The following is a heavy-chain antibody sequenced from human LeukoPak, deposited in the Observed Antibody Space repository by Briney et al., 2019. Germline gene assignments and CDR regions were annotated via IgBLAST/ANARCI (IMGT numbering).Heavy chain of an antibody. J-gene: IGHJ6*02. CDR2: ISSSSSYI. CDR1: GFTFSSYS. V-gene: IGHV3-21*01. D-gene: IGHD3-22*01. Sequence: NRGGSLRLSCAGSGFTFSSYSMNWVRQAPGKGLEWVSSISSSSSYIYYADSVKGRFTISRDNAKNSLYLQMNSLRAEDTAVYYCARASHYYDSSSWTSSLSYYYGMDVWGQGTTVTVSS. CDR3: ARASHYYDSSSWTSSLSYYYGMDV.